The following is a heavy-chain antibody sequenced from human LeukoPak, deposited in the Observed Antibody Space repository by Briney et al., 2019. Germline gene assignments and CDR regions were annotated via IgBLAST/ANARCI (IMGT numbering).Heavy chain of an antibody. CDR3: ASFSGWIDY. D-gene: IGHD6-19*01. Sequence: GGSLRPSCAASGFTFVSYEMNWVRQAPGKGLEWVSYISSGGNTIYYADSVKGRFTISRDNAKNSLYLQMNRLRAEDTAVYYCASFSGWIDYWGQGTLVTVSS. CDR1: GFTFVSYE. V-gene: IGHV3-48*03. J-gene: IGHJ4*02. CDR2: ISSGGNTI.